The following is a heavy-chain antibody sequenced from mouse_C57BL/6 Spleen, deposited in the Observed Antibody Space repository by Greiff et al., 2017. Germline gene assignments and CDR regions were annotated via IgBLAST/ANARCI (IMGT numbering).Heavy chain of an antibody. D-gene: IGHD2-2*01. CDR2: INPNNGGT. CDR1: GYTFTDYY. CDR3: ARRGSMVTTSFDY. J-gene: IGHJ2*01. Sequence: EVKLQQSGPELVKPGASVKISCKASGYTFTDYYMNWVKQSHGKSLEWIGDINPNNGGTSYNQKFKGKATLTVDKSSSTAYMELRSLTSEDSAVYYCARRGSMVTTSFDYWGQGTTLTVSS. V-gene: IGHV1-26*01.